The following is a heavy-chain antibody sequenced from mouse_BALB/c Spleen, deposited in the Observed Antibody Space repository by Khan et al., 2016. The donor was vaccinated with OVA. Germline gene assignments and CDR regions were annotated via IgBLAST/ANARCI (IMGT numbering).Heavy chain of an antibody. CDR1: GYSITSGYV. J-gene: IGHJ2*01. CDR3: ARTARIKY. D-gene: IGHD1-2*01. Sequence: VQLQESGPGLVKPSQSLSLTCTVTGYSITSGYVWYWIRQFPGNILEWRGYIRYSGSTNYNPYLKSQISITRDTSNNQFFLQLNSVTTEDTATDDCARTARIKYWGQGTTLTVSS. CDR2: IRYSGST. V-gene: IGHV3-1*02.